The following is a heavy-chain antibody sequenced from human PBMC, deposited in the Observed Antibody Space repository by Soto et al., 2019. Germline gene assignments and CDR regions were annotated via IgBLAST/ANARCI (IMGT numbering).Heavy chain of an antibody. CDR3: IRASGVAGTGEYF. CDR1: GFDFSTYW. Sequence: EVQLVESGGGVVQPGGSLRLSCAASGFDFSTYWMHWVRQAPGKGLVWVSRISGGGGTTYEDSVEGRFTIFRDNAKNILYLQMNSLTEEDTAMYYCIRASGVAGTGEYFWGQGTLVTVSS. J-gene: IGHJ4*02. CDR2: ISGGGGT. V-gene: IGHV3-74*02. D-gene: IGHD6-19*01.